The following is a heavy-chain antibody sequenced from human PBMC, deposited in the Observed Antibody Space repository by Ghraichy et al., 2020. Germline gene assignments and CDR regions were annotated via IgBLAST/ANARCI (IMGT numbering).Heavy chain of an antibody. Sequence: SGPTLVKPTETLTLTCTVSGFSLSNARMGVSWIRQPPGKALEWLAHIFSNDEKSYSTSLKSRLTISKDTSKSQVVLTMTNMDPVDTATYYCSRSSDTIFTFGGVIVPYDYWGQGTLVTVSS. V-gene: IGHV2-26*01. CDR2: IFSNDEK. J-gene: IGHJ4*02. CDR1: GFSLSNARMG. CDR3: SRSSDTIFTFGGVIVPYDY. D-gene: IGHD3-16*02.